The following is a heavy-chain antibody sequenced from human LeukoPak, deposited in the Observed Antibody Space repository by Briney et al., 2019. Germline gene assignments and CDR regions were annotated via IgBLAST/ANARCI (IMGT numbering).Heavy chain of an antibody. J-gene: IGHJ4*02. Sequence: ASVKVSCKASGYTFTSYGISWVRQAPGQGLEWMGWISANDGNTGYPQELQGRVTMTTDTSTSTAYMELRSLRSDDTAVYYCARESHVTREDYWGQGTLVTVSS. CDR3: ARESHVTREDY. V-gene: IGHV1-18*01. CDR1: GYTFTSYG. CDR2: ISANDGNT. D-gene: IGHD3-10*01.